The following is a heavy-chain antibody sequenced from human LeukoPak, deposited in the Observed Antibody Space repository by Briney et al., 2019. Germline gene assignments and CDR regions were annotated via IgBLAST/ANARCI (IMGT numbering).Heavy chain of an antibody. CDR2: IKEDGSET. CDR3: ARDGGRWRFDF. J-gene: IGHJ4*02. D-gene: IGHD4-23*01. CDR1: GLNFNSRW. Sequence: PGGSLRLSCVASGLNFNSRWMDWVRRAPGQGLEWVASIKEDGSETHYVDSVRGRFTISRDNDKNSLYLQMNNLRAEDTAMYYCARDGGRWRFDFWGQGALVTVSS. V-gene: IGHV3-7*03.